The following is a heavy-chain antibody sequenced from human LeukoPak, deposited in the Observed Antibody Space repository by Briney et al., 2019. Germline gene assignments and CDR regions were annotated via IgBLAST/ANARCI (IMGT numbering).Heavy chain of an antibody. V-gene: IGHV4-39*01. CDR3: QTYNWGSHYYYGMDV. CDR2: IYYSGST. Sequence: SETLSLTCTVSGGSISSSSYYWGWIRQPPGKGLEWIGSIYYSGSTYYNPSLKSRVTISVDTSKNQFSLKLSSVTAADTAVYYCQTYNWGSHYYYGMDVWGQGTTVTVSS. CDR1: GGSISSSSYY. J-gene: IGHJ6*02. D-gene: IGHD7-27*01.